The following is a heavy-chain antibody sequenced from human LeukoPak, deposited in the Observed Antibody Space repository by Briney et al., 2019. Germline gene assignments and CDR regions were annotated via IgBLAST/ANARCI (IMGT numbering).Heavy chain of an antibody. V-gene: IGHV3-74*01. Sequence: GGSVTLLCAASGFTLSSYWMHGVRQARGKGRVWVSRINRDGSSTSYADSVKGRFTISRDNAKNTLELQMNGLRAEYTAVHYFASGGRGPRGGGRFDYWGQGTLVTVSS. CDR2: INRDGSST. D-gene: IGHD3-16*01. CDR3: ASGGRGPRGGGRFDY. CDR1: GFTLSSYW. J-gene: IGHJ4*02.